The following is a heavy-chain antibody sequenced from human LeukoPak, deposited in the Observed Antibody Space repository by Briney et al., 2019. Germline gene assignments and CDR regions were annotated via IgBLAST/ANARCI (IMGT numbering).Heavy chain of an antibody. CDR2: IWYDGSNK. CDR1: GFTFSSYS. J-gene: IGHJ4*02. D-gene: IGHD6-13*01. Sequence: GRSLRLSCAASGFTFSSYSMHWVRQAPGKGLEWVAVIWYDGSNKYYADSVKGRFTISRDNSKNTLYLQMNSLRAEDTAVYYCARAGGAAGIFDYLGQGTPVTVSS. V-gene: IGHV3-33*01. CDR3: ARAGGAAGIFDY.